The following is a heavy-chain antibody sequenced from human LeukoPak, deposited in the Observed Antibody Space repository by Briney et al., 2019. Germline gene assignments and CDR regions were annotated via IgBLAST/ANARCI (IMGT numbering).Heavy chain of an antibody. CDR2: FDPEDGET. CDR1: GYTLTELS. Sequence: EASVKISCKVSGYTLTELSMHWVRQAPGKGLEWMGGFDPEDGETIYAQKFQGRVTMTEDTSTDTAYMELSSLRSEDTAVYYCATGVTIFGVFDYWGRGTLVTVSS. J-gene: IGHJ4*02. D-gene: IGHD3-3*01. V-gene: IGHV1-24*01. CDR3: ATGVTIFGVFDY.